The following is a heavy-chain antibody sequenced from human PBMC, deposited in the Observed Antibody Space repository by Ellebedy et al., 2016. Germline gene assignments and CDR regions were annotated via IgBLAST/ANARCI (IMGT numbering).Heavy chain of an antibody. J-gene: IGHJ4*02. D-gene: IGHD5-12*01. Sequence: GESLKISCAASGFTFTSYAMHWVRQAPGQGLEWMGWISAYNGNTNYAQKLQGRVTMTTDTSTSTAYMELRSLRSDDTAVYYCARGGEHGYDNFDYWGQGTLVTVSS. CDR1: GFTFTSYA. V-gene: IGHV1-18*01. CDR3: ARGGEHGYDNFDY. CDR2: ISAYNGNT.